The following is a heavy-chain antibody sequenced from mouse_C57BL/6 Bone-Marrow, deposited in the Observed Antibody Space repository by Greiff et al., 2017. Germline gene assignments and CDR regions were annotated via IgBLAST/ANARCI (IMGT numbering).Heavy chain of an antibody. V-gene: IGHV14-2*01. Sequence: VQLQQSGAELVKPGASVKLSCTASGFNIKDYYMHWVKQRTEQGLEWIGRIDPEDGETKYAPKFQGKATITAYTASHQAYLQLSSLTSEDTAVYYCARNYYGSRRPNWYFDVWGTGTTVTFSS. D-gene: IGHD1-1*01. J-gene: IGHJ1*03. CDR3: ARNYYGSRRPNWYFDV. CDR2: IDPEDGET. CDR1: GFNIKDYY.